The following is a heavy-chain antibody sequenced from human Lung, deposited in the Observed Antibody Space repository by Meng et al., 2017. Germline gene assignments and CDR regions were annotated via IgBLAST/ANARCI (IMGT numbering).Heavy chain of an antibody. CDR2: ISHSGNT. CDR1: GGSISSGNW. J-gene: IGHJ4*02. Sequence: QVQVQESGPRLVKPSETLSLTCAFSGGSISSGNWWSWVRQPPGKGLEWIGEISHSGNTNYSPSFRGRVTMSVGRSRDQFSLELNSVTAADTAVYFCARNGAYCLHSWGQGTLVTVSS. CDR3: ARNGAYCLHS. V-gene: IGHV4-4*02. D-gene: IGHD4-17*01.